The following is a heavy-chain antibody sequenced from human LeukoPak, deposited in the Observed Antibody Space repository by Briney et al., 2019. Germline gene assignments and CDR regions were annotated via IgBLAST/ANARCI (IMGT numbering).Heavy chain of an antibody. CDR1: GGSFSGYY. CDR3: ASRWKYQLLIYYYGMDV. D-gene: IGHD2-2*01. Sequence: SETLSLTCAVYGGSFSGYYWSWIRQPPGKGLEWIGEINHSGSTNYNPSLKSRVTISVDTSKNQFSLKLSSVTAADTAVYYCASRWKYQLLIYYYGMDVWGQGTTVTVSS. J-gene: IGHJ6*02. V-gene: IGHV4-34*01. CDR2: INHSGST.